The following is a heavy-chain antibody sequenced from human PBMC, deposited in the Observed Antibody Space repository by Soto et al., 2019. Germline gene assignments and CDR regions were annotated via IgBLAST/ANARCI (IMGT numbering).Heavy chain of an antibody. J-gene: IGHJ4*02. CDR3: AKGGGSSWSVVFFDY. V-gene: IGHV3-23*01. CDR1: GFSVSSYG. CDR2: SSSGGSL. D-gene: IGHD6-13*01. Sequence: GGSLRLSCAASGFSVSSYGMSWVRQAPGKGLECVSSSSSGGSLYYADSVKGRFIISRNNTKNTLILQMKSLRAEDTAVYYCAKGGGSSWSVVFFDYWGQGALVTVSS.